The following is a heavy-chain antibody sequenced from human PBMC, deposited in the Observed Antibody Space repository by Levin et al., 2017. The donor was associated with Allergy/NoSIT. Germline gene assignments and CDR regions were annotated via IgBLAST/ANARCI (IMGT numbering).Heavy chain of an antibody. CDR3: ARDGVVVVPADTYYYYYMDV. Sequence: PWGSLRLSCAASGFTFSSYSMNWVRQAPGKGLEWVSYISSSSSTIYYADSVKGRFTISRDNAKNSLYLQMNSLRAEDTAVYYCARDGVVVVPADTYYYYYMDVWGKGTTVTVSS. CDR1: GFTFSSYS. V-gene: IGHV3-48*01. D-gene: IGHD2-2*01. CDR2: ISSSSSTI. J-gene: IGHJ6*03.